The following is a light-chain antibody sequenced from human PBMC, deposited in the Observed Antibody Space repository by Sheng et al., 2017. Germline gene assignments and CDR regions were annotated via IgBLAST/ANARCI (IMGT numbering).Light chain of an antibody. Sequence: QSALTQPPSASGSPGQSVTISCTGTSSDVGGYNSVCWYQQHPGKAPKLMIYDVSNRPSGVPDRFSGSKSGNTASLTVSGLQAEDEADYYCQAWDSNIVFGGGTKLTVL. J-gene: IGLJ2*01. CDR3: QAWDSNIV. CDR1: SSDVGGYNS. CDR2: DVS. V-gene: IGLV2-8*01.